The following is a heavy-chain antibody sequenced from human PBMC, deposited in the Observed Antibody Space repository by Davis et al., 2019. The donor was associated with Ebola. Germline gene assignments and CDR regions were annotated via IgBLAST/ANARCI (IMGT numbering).Heavy chain of an antibody. J-gene: IGHJ4*02. CDR1: GVTFSDYS. CDR3: ARVTISGSYEYNDY. D-gene: IGHD1-26*01. V-gene: IGHV3-21*01. Sequence: PGGSLRLSCAASGVTFSDYSMTWVRQAPGKGLEWLSSITPSSTNIYSADSVRGRFTISRDNVKNSLYLQMTSLRVEDTAVYYCARVTISGSYEYNDYWGQGTLVTVSS. CDR2: ITPSSTNI.